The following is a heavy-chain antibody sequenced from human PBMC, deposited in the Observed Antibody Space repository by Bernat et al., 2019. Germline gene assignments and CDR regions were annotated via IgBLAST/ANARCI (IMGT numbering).Heavy chain of an antibody. CDR2: IYSGGNT. Sequence: VQLVESGGGLIQPGESLRLSCAASGFTVSSNYMSWVRQAPGKGLEWVSVIYSGGNTYYAGSVKGRFTISRDNSKNTLYLQMNSLRAEDTAVYYCARDLFSGWYGVWFDPWGQGTLVTVSS. V-gene: IGHV3-53*01. CDR1: GFTVSSNY. D-gene: IGHD6-19*01. J-gene: IGHJ5*02. CDR3: ARDLFSGWYGVWFDP.